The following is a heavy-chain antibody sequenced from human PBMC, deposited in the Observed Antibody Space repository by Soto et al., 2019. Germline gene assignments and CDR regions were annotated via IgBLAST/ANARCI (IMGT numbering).Heavy chain of an antibody. Sequence: EVQLVESGGGLVQPGGSLRLSCAASGFTFSSYWMHWVRQAPGKGLVWVSNIKSDGSVTNYADSVKGRFTISRDNAKTTLYLQMTSLRVDDTAVYFCARFPDAYWGQGTLVTVSS. V-gene: IGHV3-74*01. CDR3: ARFPDAY. CDR2: IKSDGSVT. CDR1: GFTFSSYW. J-gene: IGHJ4*02.